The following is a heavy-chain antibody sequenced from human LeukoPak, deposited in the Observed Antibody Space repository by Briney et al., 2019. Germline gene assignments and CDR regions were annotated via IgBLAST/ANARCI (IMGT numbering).Heavy chain of an antibody. CDR1: GFTFSSYE. CDR2: ISSSGSTI. Sequence: GGSLRLSCAASGFTFSSYEMNWVRQAPGKGLEWVSYISSSGSTIYYADAVQGRFTISRDDAKNLVYLQMNSLRAEDTAVYYCARLHGHGFDPWGQGTLVTVSS. V-gene: IGHV3-48*03. J-gene: IGHJ5*02. CDR3: ARLHGHGFDP. D-gene: IGHD2-8*01.